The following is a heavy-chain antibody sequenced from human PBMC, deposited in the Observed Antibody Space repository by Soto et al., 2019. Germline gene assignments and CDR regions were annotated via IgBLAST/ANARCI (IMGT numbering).Heavy chain of an antibody. CDR3: ARVHYSWHSRCFDY. V-gene: IGHV3-74*01. Sequence: PGGSLRLSCAASGFTFSRYWMHGVRQAPGEGLVWVSGISTEGSTTRYVDSVKGRFTISRDNVKNTLYLQMSSLRAEDTAVYYCARVHYSWHSRCFDYRGQGTQVTVSS. CDR2: ISTEGSTT. CDR1: GFTFSRYW. D-gene: IGHD5-18*01. J-gene: IGHJ4*02.